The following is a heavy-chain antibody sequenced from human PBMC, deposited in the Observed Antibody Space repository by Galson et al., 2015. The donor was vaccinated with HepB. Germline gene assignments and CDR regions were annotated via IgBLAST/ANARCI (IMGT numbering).Heavy chain of an antibody. Sequence: SLRLSCAASGMPFSSYSMNWVRQAPGKGLEWVSYISSSSSTIYYTDSVKGRFTISRDNAMNSMYLQMNSLRAEDTAVYYCARESNELVVGTRGAFDIWGQGTMVTVSS. V-gene: IGHV3-48*01. CDR2: ISSSSSTI. CDR1: GMPFSSYS. D-gene: IGHD3-22*01. CDR3: ARESNELVVGTRGAFDI. J-gene: IGHJ3*02.